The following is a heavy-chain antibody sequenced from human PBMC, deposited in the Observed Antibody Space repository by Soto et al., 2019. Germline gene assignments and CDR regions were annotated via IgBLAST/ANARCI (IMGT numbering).Heavy chain of an antibody. CDR1: GYNFATYW. CDR3: ARRLDNTLDF. D-gene: IGHD1-20*01. Sequence: GESLKISCKGSGYNFATYWIGWVRQMPGKGLEWMGIIYSHDSDTRYSPSFQGQVTISADKSISTAYLQWSSLKASDTAIYYCARRLDNTLDFWGQGTLVTVSS. CDR2: IYSHDSDT. J-gene: IGHJ4*02. V-gene: IGHV5-51*01.